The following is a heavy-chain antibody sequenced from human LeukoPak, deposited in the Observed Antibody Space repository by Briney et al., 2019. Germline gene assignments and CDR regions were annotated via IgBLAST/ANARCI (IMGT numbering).Heavy chain of an antibody. CDR2: INHSGST. J-gene: IGHJ4*02. V-gene: IGHV4-34*01. CDR3: ARGAEALDY. Sequence: ETLSLTCAVYGGSFSGYYWSWIRQPPGNGLEWIGEINHSGSTNYNPSLKSRVTISVDTSKNQFSLKLSSVTAADTAVYYCARGAEALDYWGQGTLVTVSS. CDR1: GGSFSGYY.